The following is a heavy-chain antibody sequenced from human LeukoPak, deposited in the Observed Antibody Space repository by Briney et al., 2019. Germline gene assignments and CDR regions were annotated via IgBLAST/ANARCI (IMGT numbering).Heavy chain of an antibody. CDR1: GFTFSSYE. D-gene: IGHD6-13*01. CDR2: ISSSGSTI. CDR3: AREGMAAVGTNYYYYGMDV. V-gene: IGHV3-48*03. J-gene: IGHJ6*02. Sequence: GGSLRLSCAASGFTFSSYEMNWARQAPGKGLEWVSYISSSGSTIYYADSVKGRFTISRDNAKNSLYLQMNSLRAEDTAVYYCAREGMAAVGTNYYYYGMDVWGQGTTVTVSS.